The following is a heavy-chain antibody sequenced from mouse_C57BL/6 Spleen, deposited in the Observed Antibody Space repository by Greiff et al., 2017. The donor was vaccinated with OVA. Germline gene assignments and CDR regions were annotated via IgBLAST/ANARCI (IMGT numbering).Heavy chain of an antibody. CDR3: ARGVYDRGYFDY. Sequence: VKLQQSGPELVKPGASVKISCKASGYAFSSSWMNWVKQRPGKGLEWIGRIYPGDGDTNYNGKFKGKATLTADKSSSTAYMQLSSLTSEDSAVYFCARGVYDRGYFDYWGQGTTLTVSS. CDR2: IYPGDGDT. V-gene: IGHV1-82*01. CDR1: GYAFSSSW. D-gene: IGHD2-12*01. J-gene: IGHJ2*01.